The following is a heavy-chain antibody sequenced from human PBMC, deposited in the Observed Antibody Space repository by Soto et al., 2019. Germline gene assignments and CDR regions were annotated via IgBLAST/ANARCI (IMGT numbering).Heavy chain of an antibody. D-gene: IGHD4-17*01. J-gene: IGHJ1*01. CDR2: INPSGGST. V-gene: IGHV1-46*03. CDR1: GDRVSSSD. Sequence: ASGRVCCKACGDRVSSSDMHLVRQAPGQGLEWMGIINPSGGSTSYAQKFQGRVTMTRDTSTSTVYMELSSLRSEDTALYYCARGSRYCDYVFQHWGEGTLVTGSS. CDR3: ARGSRYCDYVFQH.